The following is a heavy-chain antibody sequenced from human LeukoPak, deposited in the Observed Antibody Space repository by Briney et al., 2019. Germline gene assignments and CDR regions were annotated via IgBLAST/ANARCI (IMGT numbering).Heavy chain of an antibody. J-gene: IGHJ4*02. CDR1: GGTFSIYS. CDR2: IIPILGIA. V-gene: IGHV1-69*04. Sequence: SVKVSCKSSGGTFSIYSIIWVRQAPGQGLEWLGRIIPILGIADYAQKFQDRVTITADKSTTTAYMELSSLRSEDTAVYYCARGSCTSSSCYHDFDYWGQGTLVTVSS. CDR3: ARGSCTSSSCYHDFDY. D-gene: IGHD2-2*01.